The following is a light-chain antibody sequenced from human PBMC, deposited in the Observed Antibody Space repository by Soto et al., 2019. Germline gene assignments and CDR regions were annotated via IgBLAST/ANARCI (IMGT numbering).Light chain of an antibody. J-gene: IGLJ3*02. CDR3: AAWDDSLNAWA. Sequence: QSVLTQPPSASGTPGQRVTISCSGSSSNIGRNTVKWYRQLPGTAPKLLIGRSDQRPSGVPDRFSGSQFGTSASLAISGLQSEDEADYICAAWDDSLNAWAFGGGTQLTVL. CDR1: SSNIGRNT. CDR2: RSD. V-gene: IGLV1-44*01.